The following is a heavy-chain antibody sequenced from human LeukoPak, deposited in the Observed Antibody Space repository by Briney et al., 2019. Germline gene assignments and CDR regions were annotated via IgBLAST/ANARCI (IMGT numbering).Heavy chain of an antibody. CDR3: ARSIGVLGSNFDY. CDR2: IYPADSDT. Sequence: GESLKISCKGSGYSFTTYWIAWVRQMPGKGLEWMGIIYPADSDTRYSPSFQGQVTISADKSISTAYLQWSSLKASDTAMYYCARSIGVLGSNFDYWGQGTLVTVSS. CDR1: GYSFTTYW. V-gene: IGHV5-51*01. D-gene: IGHD3-3*02. J-gene: IGHJ4*02.